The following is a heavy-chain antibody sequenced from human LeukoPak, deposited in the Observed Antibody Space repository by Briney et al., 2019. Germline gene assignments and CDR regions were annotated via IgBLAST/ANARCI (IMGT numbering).Heavy chain of an antibody. J-gene: IGHJ6*02. CDR3: ARDQATTAPWYYGMDV. CDR1: GGTFSSYA. CDR2: IIPIFGTA. D-gene: IGHD1-26*01. Sequence: ASVKVSCKASGGTFSSYAISWVRQAPGQGLEWMGGIIPIFGTANYAQKFQGRVTITADVSTSTAYMELSSLRSEDTAVYYCARDQATTAPWYYGMDVWGQGTTVTVSS. V-gene: IGHV1-69*13.